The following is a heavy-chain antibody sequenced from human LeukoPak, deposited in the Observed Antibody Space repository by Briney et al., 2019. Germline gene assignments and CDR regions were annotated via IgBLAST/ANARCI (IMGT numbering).Heavy chain of an antibody. V-gene: IGHV3-7*01. CDR1: GFTFTDYW. Sequence: GGSLRLSCAASGFTFTDYWMSWVRQAPGKGLEWVANIKRDGSEKYYVDSVKGRFTISRDNPKKSVYLQMNSLRAEDTAIYYCARDVSVSGMDVWGQGTTVTASS. D-gene: IGHD5/OR15-5a*01. J-gene: IGHJ6*02. CDR2: IKRDGSEK. CDR3: ARDVSVSGMDV.